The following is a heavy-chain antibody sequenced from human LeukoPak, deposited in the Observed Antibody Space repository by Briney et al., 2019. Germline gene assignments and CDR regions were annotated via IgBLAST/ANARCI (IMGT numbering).Heavy chain of an antibody. D-gene: IGHD2-2*01. CDR1: GGTLSSYA. V-gene: IGHV1-69*04. Sequence: SVKVSCKASGGTLSSYAISWVRQAPGQGLEWMGRIIPILGIANYAQKFQGRVTITADKSTSTAYMELSSLRSEDTAVYYCASLGYCSSTSCYGGYYYYGMDVWGQGTTVTVSS. J-gene: IGHJ6*02. CDR3: ASLGYCSSTSCYGGYYYYGMDV. CDR2: IIPILGIA.